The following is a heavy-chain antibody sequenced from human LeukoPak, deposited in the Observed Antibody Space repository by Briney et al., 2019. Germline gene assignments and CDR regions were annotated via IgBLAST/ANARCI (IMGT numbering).Heavy chain of an antibody. CDR1: GFTFSSYW. CDR3: ARDTGYCSSTSCYPLDV. V-gene: IGHV3-7*01. J-gene: IGHJ6*02. CDR2: IKQDGSEK. Sequence: PGGSLRLSCAASGFTFSSYWMSWVRQAPGKGLEWVANIKQDGSEKYYVDSVKGRFTISRDNAKNSLYLQMNSLRAEDTAVYYCARDTGYCSSTSCYPLDVWGQGTTVTVSS. D-gene: IGHD2-2*01.